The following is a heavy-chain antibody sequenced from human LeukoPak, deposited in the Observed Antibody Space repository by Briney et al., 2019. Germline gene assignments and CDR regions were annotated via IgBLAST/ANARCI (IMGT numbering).Heavy chain of an antibody. CDR2: VNHSGST. J-gene: IGHJ6*03. CDR1: GGSFSGYY. Sequence: TSSETLSLTCAVYGGSFSGYYWSWIRQPPGKGLEWIGEVNHSGSTNYNPSLKSRVTISVDTSKNQFSLKLSSVTAADTAVYYCARGYWSSSLLYYYYYYMDVWGKGTTVTVSS. CDR3: ARGYWSSSLLYYYYYYMDV. V-gene: IGHV4-34*01. D-gene: IGHD6-6*01.